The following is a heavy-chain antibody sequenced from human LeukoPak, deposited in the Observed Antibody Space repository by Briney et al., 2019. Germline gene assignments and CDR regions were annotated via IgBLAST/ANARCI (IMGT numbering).Heavy chain of an antibody. D-gene: IGHD3-3*01. Sequence: ASVKVSCKASGGTFSSYAINWVRQATGQGLEWMGWMNPNSGNTGYAQKFQGRVTITRNTSISTAYMELSSLRSEDTAVYYCARDPYYDFCCPVAGYMDVWGKGTTVTVSS. J-gene: IGHJ6*03. CDR3: ARDPYYDFCCPVAGYMDV. V-gene: IGHV1-8*03. CDR2: MNPNSGNT. CDR1: GGTFSSYA.